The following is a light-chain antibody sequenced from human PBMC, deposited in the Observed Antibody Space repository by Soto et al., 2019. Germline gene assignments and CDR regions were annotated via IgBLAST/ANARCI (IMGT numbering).Light chain of an antibody. V-gene: IGKV1-5*01. Sequence: DIQMTQSPSTLSASVGDRVTITCRASQSISYWLAWYQQKPGKAPKVLIYDASSLESEVPSRFSGSGSGTEFTLTINSLQPDDLATYYCQQYNTYWTFGQGTKVDIK. CDR3: QQYNTYWT. J-gene: IGKJ1*01. CDR1: QSISYW. CDR2: DAS.